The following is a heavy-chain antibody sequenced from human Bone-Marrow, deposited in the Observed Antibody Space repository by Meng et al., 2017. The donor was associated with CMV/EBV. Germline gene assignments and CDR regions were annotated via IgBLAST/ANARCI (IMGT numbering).Heavy chain of an antibody. CDR2: IYSGGST. V-gene: IGHV3-66*02. Sequence: GGSLRLSCAASGFTVSSNYMSWIRQAPGKGLEWVSVIYSGGSTYYADSVKGRFTISRDNSKNTLYLQMNSLRAEDTAVYYCATYGGRPLPWGYGAFEIWGQGTMVTVSS. D-gene: IGHD4-23*01. J-gene: IGHJ3*02. CDR1: GFTVSSNY. CDR3: ATYGGRPLPWGYGAFEI.